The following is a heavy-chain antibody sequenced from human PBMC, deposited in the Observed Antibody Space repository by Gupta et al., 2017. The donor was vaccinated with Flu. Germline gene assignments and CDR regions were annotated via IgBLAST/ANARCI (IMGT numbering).Heavy chain of an antibody. CDR3: ARGGDYGDHFRDYYGMDV. J-gene: IGHJ6*02. V-gene: IGHV1-69*01. D-gene: IGHD4-17*01. CDR1: GGTFNKHS. Sequence: QVQLVQSGAEVKKPGSSVKVSCKASGGTFNKHSISWVRQAPGQGPEWMGGIITVLGRTTYAEKFQGRLTIAADESTGTAYMELSSLRSEDTAIYYCARGGDYGDHFRDYYGMDVWGQGTTVTV. CDR2: IITVLGRT.